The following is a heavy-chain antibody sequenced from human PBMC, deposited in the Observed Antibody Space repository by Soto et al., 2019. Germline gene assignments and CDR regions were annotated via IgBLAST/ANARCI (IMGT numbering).Heavy chain of an antibody. J-gene: IGHJ3*02. CDR1: GYPVTAYY. CDR3: AYGGGVGVAGSAAFDM. D-gene: IGHD3-3*01. V-gene: IGHV1-2*02. CDR2: INPATGAA. Sequence: QLHLVQSGAVVKKPGASVTVSCSASGYPVTAYYMHWVRQAPGRGLGWMGGINPATGAAKYTQTLGGRGTTTRDTSTGPGFMEPSGLKSEGAAVFCGAYGGGVGVAGSAAFDMWGQGTVVTVSS.